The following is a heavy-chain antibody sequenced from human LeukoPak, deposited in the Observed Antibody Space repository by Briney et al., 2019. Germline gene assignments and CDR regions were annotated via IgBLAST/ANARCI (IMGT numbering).Heavy chain of an antibody. J-gene: IGHJ4*02. CDR3: SAKTFDY. Sequence: PGGSLRLSCAASGFTFDDYAMHWVRQAPGKGLEWVSGISWNSGSIGYADSVKGRFTISRDNAKNSLYLQMNSLRAEDTAVYLRSAKTFDYWGQGTLVTVSS. CDR2: ISWNSGSI. CDR1: GFTFDDYA. V-gene: IGHV3-9*01.